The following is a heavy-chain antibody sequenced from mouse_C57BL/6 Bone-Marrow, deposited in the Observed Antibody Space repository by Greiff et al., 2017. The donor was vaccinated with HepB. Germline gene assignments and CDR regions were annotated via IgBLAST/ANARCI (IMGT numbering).Heavy chain of an antibody. V-gene: IGHV1-72*01. Sequence: QVQLQQPGAELVKPGASVNLSCKASGYTFTSYWMHWVKQRPGRGLEWIGRIDPNSGGTKYNEKFKSKATLTVDKPSSTAYMQLSSLTSEDSAVYYCACYYGSSYGWYFDVWGTGTTVTVSS. D-gene: IGHD1-1*01. CDR1: GYTFTSYW. J-gene: IGHJ1*03. CDR3: ACYYGSSYGWYFDV. CDR2: IDPNSGGT.